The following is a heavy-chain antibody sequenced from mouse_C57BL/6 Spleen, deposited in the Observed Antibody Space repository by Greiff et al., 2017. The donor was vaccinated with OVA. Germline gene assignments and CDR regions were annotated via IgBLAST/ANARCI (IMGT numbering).Heavy chain of an antibody. D-gene: IGHD2-5*01. J-gene: IGHJ1*03. CDR1: GYTFTSYG. V-gene: IGHV1-81*01. CDR3: AKSSNYSYWYFDD. CDR2: IYPRRGNT. Sequence: QVQLKESGAELARPGASVKLSCKASGYTFTSYGISWVKQRTGQGLEWIGEIYPRRGNTYYNEKFKGQATLTADKSSSTAYMELRSLTSEDSAVYFSAKSSNYSYWYFDDWGTGTTVTVSS.